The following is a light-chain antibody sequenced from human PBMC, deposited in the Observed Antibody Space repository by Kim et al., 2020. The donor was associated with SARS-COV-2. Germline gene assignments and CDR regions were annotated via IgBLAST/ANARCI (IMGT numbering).Light chain of an antibody. CDR3: QAWDSSAAV. CDR1: KLGDKY. Sequence: SYELTQPPSVSVSTGQTARITCSGDKLGDKYAFWYQQKPGQSPVLVMFQHDKRPSGISQRFSGSNSGNTAILTISGTRTIDEADYYCQAWDSSAAVFGGGTQLTVL. J-gene: IGLJ2*01. V-gene: IGLV3-1*01. CDR2: QHD.